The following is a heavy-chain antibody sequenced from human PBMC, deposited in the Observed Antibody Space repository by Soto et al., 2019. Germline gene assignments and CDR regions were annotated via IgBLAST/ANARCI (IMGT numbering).Heavy chain of an antibody. CDR3: ARDQGYVVY. CDR2: INTDNGDA. V-gene: IGHV1-3*04. CDR1: GYTFTSYS. Sequence: QVQLVQSGAEVKKPGASVKVSCKASGYTFTSYSIHWVRQAPGQGLEWIGWINTDNGDAKYSQKCQGRVTVTRDTSATTAYMEVSSLRSEDTAVYYCARDQGYVVYWGLGTLVTVSS. J-gene: IGHJ4*03.